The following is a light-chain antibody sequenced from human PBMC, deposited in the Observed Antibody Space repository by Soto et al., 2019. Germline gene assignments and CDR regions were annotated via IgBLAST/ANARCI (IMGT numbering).Light chain of an antibody. J-gene: IGKJ1*01. CDR1: QSISTY. CDR2: AAS. V-gene: IGKV1-39*01. CDR3: QQYNNWPRT. Sequence: DIQMTQSPSSLSASVGDRVTITCRASQSISTYLNWYQQKAGLAPKLLIYAASSLQSGVPSRFSGSGSGTDFTLTISSLQSEDFAVYYCQQYNNWPRTFGQGTKVDI.